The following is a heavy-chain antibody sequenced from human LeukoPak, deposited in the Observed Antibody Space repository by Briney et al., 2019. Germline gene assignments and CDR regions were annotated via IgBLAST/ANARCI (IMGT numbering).Heavy chain of an antibody. CDR2: IYYSGST. CDR1: GGSISSHY. V-gene: IGHV4-59*11. D-gene: IGHD4-23*01. Sequence: SETLSLTCTVSGGSISSHYWSWIRQPPGKGLEWIGYIYYSGSTNYNPSLKSRVTISVDTSKSQFSLKLSSVTAADTAVYYCAGLLGGNSGAFRYYYYYMDVWGKGTTVTVSS. J-gene: IGHJ6*03. CDR3: AGLLGGNSGAFRYYYYYMDV.